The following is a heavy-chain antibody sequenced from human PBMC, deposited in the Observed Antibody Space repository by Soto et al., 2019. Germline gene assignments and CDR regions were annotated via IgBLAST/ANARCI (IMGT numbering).Heavy chain of an antibody. CDR3: ARASIGRITGSTLVYYYYYVMDV. Sequence: QVQLVQSGAEVKRSGSSVKVSCKASGGSLTGYTITWVRQAPGQGLEWMGGIIPIFDTTNYAQKLQGRVTITADDSTSTAYMELSSLRSEDTAVYYCARASIGRITGSTLVYYYYYVMDVWGQGTTVTVSS. J-gene: IGHJ6*02. D-gene: IGHD1-7*01. CDR1: GGSLTGYT. V-gene: IGHV1-69*01. CDR2: IIPIFDTT.